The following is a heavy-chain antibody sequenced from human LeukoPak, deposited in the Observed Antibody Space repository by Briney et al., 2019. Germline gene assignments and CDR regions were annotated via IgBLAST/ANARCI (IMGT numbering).Heavy chain of an antibody. Sequence: GGSLRLSCAASGFTVSSNYMSWVRQAPGKGLEWVSVIYSGGSTYYADSVKGRFTISRDNSKNTLYLQMNSLRAEDTAVYYCARGDSRTHSSSWYGGRYDWYFDLWGRGTLVTVSS. CDR3: ARGDSRTHSSSWYGGRYDWYFDL. D-gene: IGHD6-13*01. V-gene: IGHV3-53*01. CDR1: GFTVSSNY. CDR2: IYSGGST. J-gene: IGHJ2*01.